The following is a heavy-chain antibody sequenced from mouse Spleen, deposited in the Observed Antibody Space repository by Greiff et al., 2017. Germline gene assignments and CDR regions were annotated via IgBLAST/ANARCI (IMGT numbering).Heavy chain of an antibody. CDR2: INPNNGGT. CDR1: GYTFTDYN. CDR3: ANRAGAWYFDV. V-gene: IGHV1-18*01. D-gene: IGHD3-1*01. J-gene: IGHJ1*01. Sequence: VQLQQSGPELVKPGASVKIPCKASGYTFTDYNMDWVKQSHGKSLEWIGDINPNNGGTIYNQKFKGKATLTVDKSSSTAYMELRSLTSEDTAVYYCANRAGAWYFDVWGAGTTVTVSS.